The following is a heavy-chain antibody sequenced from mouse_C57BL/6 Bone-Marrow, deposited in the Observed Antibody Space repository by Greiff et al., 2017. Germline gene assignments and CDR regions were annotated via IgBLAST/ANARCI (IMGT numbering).Heavy chain of an antibody. CDR3: ANYGSSPDYFDY. CDR2: IHPNSGST. Sequence: VQLQQSGAELVKPGASVKLSCKASGYTFTSYWMHWVKQRPGQGLEWIGMIHPNSGSTNYNEKFKSKATLTVDKSSSTAYMQLSSLTSEDSAVYYCANYGSSPDYFDYWGQGTTLTVSS. V-gene: IGHV1-64*01. J-gene: IGHJ2*01. CDR1: GYTFTSYW. D-gene: IGHD1-1*01.